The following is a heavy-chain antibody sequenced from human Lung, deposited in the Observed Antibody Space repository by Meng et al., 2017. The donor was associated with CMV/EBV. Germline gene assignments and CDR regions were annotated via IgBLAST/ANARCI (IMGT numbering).Heavy chain of an antibody. CDR1: GDIVSSNSAA. V-gene: IGHV6-1*01. Sequence: GQLAHSWPGLVKPLQTLSLTCAISGDIVSSNSAAWHWIRQSPSRGLEWLGRTYYRSKWYHEYAVSVKSRITISPDTPKNQFSLQLNSMTPEDTAVYYCARGINGGCGDWGQGTLVTVSS. CDR2: TYYRSKWYH. CDR3: ARGINGGCGD. D-gene: IGHD4-23*01. J-gene: IGHJ4*02.